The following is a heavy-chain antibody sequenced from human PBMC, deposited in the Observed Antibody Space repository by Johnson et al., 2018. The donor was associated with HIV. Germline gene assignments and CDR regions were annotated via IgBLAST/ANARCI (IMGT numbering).Heavy chain of an antibody. J-gene: IGHJ3*01. Sequence: MQLVESGGGVVQPGGSLRLSCVGSGFSFSDHFMDWVRQAPGKGLEWVGRIRNKPSSYSTEYAASVKGRFTVSRDDSKNSVYLQMRSLKTEDTAVYYCTRDRDGVGVSWGQGTMVTVSS. CDR2: IRNKPSSYST. V-gene: IGHV3-72*01. CDR3: TRDRDGVGVS. CDR1: GFSFSDHF. D-gene: IGHD3-10*01.